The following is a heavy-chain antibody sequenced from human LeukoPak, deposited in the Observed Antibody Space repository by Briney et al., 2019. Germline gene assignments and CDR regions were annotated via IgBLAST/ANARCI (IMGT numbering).Heavy chain of an antibody. V-gene: IGHV1-69*05. CDR1: GGTFSSYA. D-gene: IGHD6-6*01. CDR3: ARGFRARPGYYYYMDV. Sequence: ASVKVSCKASGGTFSSYAISWVRQAPGQGLEWMGGIIPIFGTANYAQKFQGRVTITTDESTSTAYMELSSLRSEDTAVYYCARGFRARPGYYYYMDVWGKGTTVTVSS. J-gene: IGHJ6*03. CDR2: IIPIFGTA.